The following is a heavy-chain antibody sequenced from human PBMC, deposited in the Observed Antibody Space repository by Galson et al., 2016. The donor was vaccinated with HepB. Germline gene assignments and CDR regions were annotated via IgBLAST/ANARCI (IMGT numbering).Heavy chain of an antibody. CDR2: IDWADGK. Sequence: PALVKPTQTLTLTCTFSGFSLSTGGMGLSWIRQPPGKALEWLARIDWADGKYSSTSLKTRLTISKDTSKNQVVLRMTYMDPVDTATYYCARIQTAYCSSTSCYALDFWGQGTLVTVSS. CDR1: GFSLSTGGMG. D-gene: IGHD2-2*01. J-gene: IGHJ4*02. CDR3: ARIQTAYCSSTSCYALDF. V-gene: IGHV2-70*11.